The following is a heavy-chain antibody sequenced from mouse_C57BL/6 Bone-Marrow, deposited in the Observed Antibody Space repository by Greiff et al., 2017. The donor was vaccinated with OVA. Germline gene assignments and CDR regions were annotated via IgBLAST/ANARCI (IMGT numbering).Heavy chain of an antibody. J-gene: IGHJ3*01. CDR3: AVGNYWFAY. V-gene: IGHV1-82*01. CDR1: GYAFSSSW. Sequence: VQLQQSGPELVKPGASVKISCKASGYAFSSSWMNWVKQRPGKGLEWIGRIYPGDGDTNYNGKFKGKATLTADKSSSTAYMQLSSLTSEDSAVYFCAVGNYWFAYWGQGTLVTVSA. D-gene: IGHD2-1*01. CDR2: IYPGDGDT.